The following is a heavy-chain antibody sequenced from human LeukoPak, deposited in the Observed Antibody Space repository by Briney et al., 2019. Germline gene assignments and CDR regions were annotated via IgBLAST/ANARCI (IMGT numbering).Heavy chain of an antibody. CDR1: GFTFKLYW. CDR2: INHDGSDT. CDR3: ARDKELTYSSNWFDP. J-gene: IGHJ5*02. D-gene: IGHD1-26*01. V-gene: IGHV3-74*01. Sequence: SGGSLRLSCAASGFTFKLYWMHWVRQVPGRGPVWVSRINHDGSDTIYADSVRGRFPISRDDAKNTLYLQMNNLRAEDTAVYYCARDKELTYSSNWFDPWGLGTLVTVSS.